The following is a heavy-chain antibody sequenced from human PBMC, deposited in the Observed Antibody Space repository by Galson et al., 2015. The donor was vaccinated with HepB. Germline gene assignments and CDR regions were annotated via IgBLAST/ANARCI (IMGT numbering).Heavy chain of an antibody. D-gene: IGHD2-2*01. V-gene: IGHV3-74*01. CDR2: INSDGSST. J-gene: IGHJ6*02. CDR3: ARDRVVVAQRREYYYYGMDV. Sequence: SLRLSCAASGFTFSSYWMHWVRQAPGKGLVWVSRINSDGSSTSYADSVKGRFTISRDNAKNTLYLQMNSLRAEDTAVYYCARDRVVVAQRREYYYYGMDVWGQGTAVTVSS. CDR1: GFTFSSYW.